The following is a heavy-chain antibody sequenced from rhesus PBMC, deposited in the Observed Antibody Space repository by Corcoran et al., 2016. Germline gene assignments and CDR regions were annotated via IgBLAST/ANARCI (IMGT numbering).Heavy chain of an antibody. D-gene: IGHD3-34*01. V-gene: IGHV4-80*01. Sequence: QVQLQESGPGLVKPSETLSLTCAVSGASISSYWWSWIRQPPGKGLEWIGELNGNTGSTYYSPSLQSRVTISKDASKNQFSLKLGSVTAADTAVYYCARGGGVIIRNSYGLDSWGQGVVVTVSS. CDR1: GASISSYW. J-gene: IGHJ6*01. CDR3: ARGGGVIIRNSYGLDS. CDR2: LNGNTGST.